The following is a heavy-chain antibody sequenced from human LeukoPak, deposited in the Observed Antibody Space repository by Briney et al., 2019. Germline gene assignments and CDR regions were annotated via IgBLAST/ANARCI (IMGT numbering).Heavy chain of an antibody. CDR2: ISGSGGST. J-gene: IGHJ3*02. V-gene: IGHV3-23*01. CDR1: GFTFSSYW. Sequence: GGSLRLSCAASGFTFSSYWMSWVRQAPGKGLEWVSAISGSGGSTYYADSVKGRFTISRDNSKNTLYLQMNSLRAEDTAVYYCAKDGELRFLEWLYDAFDIWGQGTMVTVSS. CDR3: AKDGELRFLEWLYDAFDI. D-gene: IGHD3-3*01.